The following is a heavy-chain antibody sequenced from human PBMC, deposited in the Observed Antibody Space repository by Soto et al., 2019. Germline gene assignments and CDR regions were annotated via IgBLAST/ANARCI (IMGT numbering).Heavy chain of an antibody. V-gene: IGHV4-30-4*01. CDR1: GDSVSSGGFH. CDR3: ASAPVGLDTISYFDY. CDR2: LYNGGST. Sequence: SETLSLTCTVSGDSVSSGGFHWAWLRRPRGKGLESRRSLYNGGSTYYRPFLQSRMHMSPGATSNHYSLRLTSVTAADTAVYFCASAPVGLDTISYFDYWGQGKLVTVSS. D-gene: IGHD3-3*01. J-gene: IGHJ4*02.